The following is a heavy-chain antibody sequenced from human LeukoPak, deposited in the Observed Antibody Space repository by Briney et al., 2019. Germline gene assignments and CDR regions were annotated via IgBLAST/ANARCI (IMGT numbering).Heavy chain of an antibody. Sequence: GRSLRLSCAASGFTFDDYAMHWVRLAPGQGLEWDSGISWNSGSIGYADSVKGRFTISRDNAKNSLYLQMNSLRAEDTALYYCAKDSGTGVQQLVRVYCYGMDVWGQGTTVTVSS. J-gene: IGHJ6*02. CDR2: ISWNSGSI. CDR3: AKDSGTGVQQLVRVYCYGMDV. D-gene: IGHD6-13*01. CDR1: GFTFDDYA. V-gene: IGHV3-9*01.